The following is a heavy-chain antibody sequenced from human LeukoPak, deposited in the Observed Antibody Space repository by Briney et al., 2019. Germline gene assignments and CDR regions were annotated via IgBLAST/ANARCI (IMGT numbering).Heavy chain of an antibody. V-gene: IGHV4-39*07. Sequence: SETLSLTCNVSGVSISSSGCYWAWIRQPPGRGLEWVGCIYPSGTTNYSPSLKSRVTMSVDTSKKHFSLRLSSVTAADTAVYYCARDVCTGATCNSGAIFDYWGQGTLVTVSS. CDR1: GVSISSSGCY. CDR2: IYPSGTT. D-gene: IGHD2-8*02. J-gene: IGHJ4*02. CDR3: ARDVCTGATCNSGAIFDY.